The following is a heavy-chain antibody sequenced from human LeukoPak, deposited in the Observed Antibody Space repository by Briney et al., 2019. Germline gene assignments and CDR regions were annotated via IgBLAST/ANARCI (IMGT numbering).Heavy chain of an antibody. Sequence: ASLKDSSEDPGYAFTVNYIRSVRRAPGQGLEWMGWVNPDSGTTKYAQYFQGRFTMTSDTSVNTAYMDLSSLTSDDTAVYYCARATTIFLVDIIFFDTWGQGTLVTVSS. CDR3: ARATTIFLVDIIFFDT. CDR2: VNPDSGTT. J-gene: IGHJ5*02. D-gene: IGHD3-3*01. CDR1: GYAFTVNY. V-gene: IGHV1-2*02.